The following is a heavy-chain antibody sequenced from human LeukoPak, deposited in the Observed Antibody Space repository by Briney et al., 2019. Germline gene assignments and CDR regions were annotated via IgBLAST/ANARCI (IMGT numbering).Heavy chain of an antibody. CDR2: ISTSGGTI. Sequence: GGSLRLSCAASGFLFSSYEMNWVRQAPGPGLEWVSYISTSGGTIYYADSVKGRFTISRDNAKNSLYLQMNCLRAEDTAVYYCARDSYYGGTQDYWGQGTLVTVSS. D-gene: IGHD4-23*01. CDR1: GFLFSSYE. CDR3: ARDSYYGGTQDY. V-gene: IGHV3-48*03. J-gene: IGHJ4*02.